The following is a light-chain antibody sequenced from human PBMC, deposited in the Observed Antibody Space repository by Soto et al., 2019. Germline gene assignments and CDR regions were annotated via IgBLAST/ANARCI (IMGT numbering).Light chain of an antibody. Sequence: EIVMMQSLATLFVSQGERATLSCRASQSVSSNLAWYQQKPGQAPRLLIYGASTRATGIPARFSGSGSGTEFTLTISSLQSEDFAVYYCQQYNNWPSWTFGQGT. CDR3: QQYNNWPSWT. V-gene: IGKV3-15*01. J-gene: IGKJ1*01. CDR1: QSVSSN. CDR2: GAS.